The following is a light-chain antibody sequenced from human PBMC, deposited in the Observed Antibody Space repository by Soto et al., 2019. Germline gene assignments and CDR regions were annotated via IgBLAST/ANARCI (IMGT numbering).Light chain of an antibody. CDR2: DAS. Sequence: DIQMTQSPSALSASIGDSVTITCRASQNIDTSLAWYQQKPGKAPKSLIFDASNLESGVSSRLRGSGSGTEFTLTIDNLQPDDSGSYYCQHYKAFSPWTFGQGTKVEIK. J-gene: IGKJ1*01. CDR1: QNIDTS. V-gene: IGKV1-5*01. CDR3: QHYKAFSPWT.